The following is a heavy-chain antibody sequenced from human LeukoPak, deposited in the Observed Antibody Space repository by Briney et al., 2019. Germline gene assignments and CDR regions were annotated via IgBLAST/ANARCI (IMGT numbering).Heavy chain of an antibody. CDR2: INHSGST. V-gene: IGHV4-34*01. CDR3: ARGLSGSYWEGWDY. Sequence: SETLSLTCAVYGGSFSGYYWSWIRQPPGKGLEWIGEINHSGSTNYNPSLKSLVTISVDTPKNQFSLKLSSVTAADTAVYYCARGLSGSYWEGWDYWGQGTLVTVSS. J-gene: IGHJ4*02. D-gene: IGHD1-26*01. CDR1: GGSFSGYY.